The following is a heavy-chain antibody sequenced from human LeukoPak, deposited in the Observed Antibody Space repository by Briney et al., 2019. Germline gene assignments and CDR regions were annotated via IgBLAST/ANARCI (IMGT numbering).Heavy chain of an antibody. CDR1: GYTFTSYG. V-gene: IGHV1-18*01. Sequence: APVKVSCKASGYTFTSYGISWVRQAPGQGLEWMGWISAYNGNTNYAQKLQGRVTMTTDTSTSTAYMELRSLRSDDTAVYYCARVNRYSSSWYGSVGYGMDVWGQGTTVTVSS. J-gene: IGHJ6*02. CDR2: ISAYNGNT. D-gene: IGHD6-13*01. CDR3: ARVNRYSSSWYGSVGYGMDV.